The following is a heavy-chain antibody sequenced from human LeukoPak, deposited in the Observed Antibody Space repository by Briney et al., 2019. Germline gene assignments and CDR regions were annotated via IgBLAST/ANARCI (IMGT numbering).Heavy chain of an antibody. CDR3: AKDMHYNDGRWEFDP. CDR2: MIGSGDT. CDR1: GFSFGNFA. V-gene: IGHV3-23*01. Sequence: GGALRLSCVASGFSFGNFAVTWVRQAPGKGREWVSGMIGSGDTYYAHSVKGRFTMSRDNSRTTLYLQMNSLRFEDTAIYYCAKDMHYNDGRWEFDPWGQGTLVTVSS. J-gene: IGHJ5*02. D-gene: IGHD5-24*01.